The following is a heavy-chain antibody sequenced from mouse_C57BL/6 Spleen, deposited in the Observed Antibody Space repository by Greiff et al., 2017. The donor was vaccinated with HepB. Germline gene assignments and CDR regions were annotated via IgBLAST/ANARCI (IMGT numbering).Heavy chain of an antibody. CDR1: GYTFTSYW. CDR2: IYPSDSYT. J-gene: IGHJ2*01. Sequence: QVQLQQPGAELVMPGASVKLSCKASGYTFTSYWMHWVKQRPGQGLEWIGEIYPSDSYTNYNQKFKGKYTLTVDKSSSTAYMQLSSLTSEDSAVYDCASDGSSSFDYWGQRTTLTVSS. D-gene: IGHD1-1*01. V-gene: IGHV1-69*01. CDR3: ASDGSSSFDY.